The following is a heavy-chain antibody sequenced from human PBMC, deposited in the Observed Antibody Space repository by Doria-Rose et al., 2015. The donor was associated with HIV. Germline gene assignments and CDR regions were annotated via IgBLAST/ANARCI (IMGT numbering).Heavy chain of an antibody. CDR3: ARIKSSRWYHKYYFDF. Sequence: SGPMLVKPTETLTLTCTVSGVSLSSPGMGVSWIRQPPGKALEWLANIVSDDDRSYKTSLRSRLTISRGTSKSQVVLTMTDMDPVDTATYYCARIKSSRWYHKYYFDFWGQGTLVIVSA. J-gene: IGHJ4*02. D-gene: IGHD6-13*01. CDR1: GVSLSSPGMG. V-gene: IGHV2-26*01. CDR2: IVSDDDR.